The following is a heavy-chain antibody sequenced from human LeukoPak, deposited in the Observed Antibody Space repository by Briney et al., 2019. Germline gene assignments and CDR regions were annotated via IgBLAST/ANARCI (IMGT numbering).Heavy chain of an antibody. CDR1: GLTFSSYA. CDR3: ARVGVAATYDY. J-gene: IGHJ4*02. V-gene: IGHV3-64*01. CDR2: ISSNGGST. Sequence: GGSLRLACAASGLTFSSYAMNWVRQAPGKGLEYVSAISSNGGSTYHANSVKGRFTISRDNSKNTLYLQMGSLRAEDMAVYYCARVGVAATYDYWGQGTLVTVSS. D-gene: IGHD2-15*01.